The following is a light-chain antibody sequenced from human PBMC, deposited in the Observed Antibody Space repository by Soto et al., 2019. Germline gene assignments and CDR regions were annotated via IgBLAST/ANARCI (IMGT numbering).Light chain of an antibody. CDR1: SSDVGGYNY. CDR3: SSFTGSTTWV. J-gene: IGLJ3*02. V-gene: IGLV2-14*01. CDR2: EVS. Sequence: QSVLTHPASVSGSPGQSITMFCTGTSSDVGGYNYVSWYQQHPGKAPKLIIYEVSNRPSGISNRFSGSKSANTASLTISGLQAEDEAEYYCSSFTGSTTWVFGGGTKVTVL.